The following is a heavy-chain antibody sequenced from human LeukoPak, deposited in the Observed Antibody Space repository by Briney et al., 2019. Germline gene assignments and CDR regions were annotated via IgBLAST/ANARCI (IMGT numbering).Heavy chain of an antibody. Sequence: PSETLSLTCTMSGGSISSSRYYWGWIRRPPGTRLEWIGSIYYSGSTYYNPSLKSRLTISVDTSKNQFSLNLSSVTAADTAVYYCARLVGSSGSFDYWAQGTLVTVSS. CDR1: GGSISSSRYY. V-gene: IGHV4-39*01. CDR2: IYYSGST. CDR3: ARLVGSSGSFDY. J-gene: IGHJ4*02. D-gene: IGHD6-19*01.